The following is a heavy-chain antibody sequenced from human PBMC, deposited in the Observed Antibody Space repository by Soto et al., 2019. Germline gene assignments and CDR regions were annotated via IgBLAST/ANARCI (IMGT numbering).Heavy chain of an antibody. CDR1: GGSISSSNW. Sequence: SETLSLTCAVSGGSISSSNWWSWVRQPPGKGLEWIGEIYHSGSTNYNPSLKSRVTISVDKSKNQFSLKLSSVTAADTAVYYCARVGVGATTWFDPWGQGTLVTVSS. D-gene: IGHD1-26*01. J-gene: IGHJ5*02. V-gene: IGHV4-4*02. CDR3: ARVGVGATTWFDP. CDR2: IYHSGST.